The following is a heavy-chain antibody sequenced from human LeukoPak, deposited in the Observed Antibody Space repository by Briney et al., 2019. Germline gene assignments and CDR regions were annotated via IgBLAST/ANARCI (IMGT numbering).Heavy chain of an antibody. CDR2: ISGSGGST. Sequence: GGSLRLSCAASGLTFSSYAMSWVRQAPGKGLEWVSAISGSGGSTYYADSVKGRFTISRDNSKNTLYLQMNSLRAEDTAVYYCAKDLIRGDTAMVIDYWGQGTLVTVSS. CDR1: GLTFSSYA. V-gene: IGHV3-23*01. D-gene: IGHD5-18*01. CDR3: AKDLIRGDTAMVIDY. J-gene: IGHJ4*02.